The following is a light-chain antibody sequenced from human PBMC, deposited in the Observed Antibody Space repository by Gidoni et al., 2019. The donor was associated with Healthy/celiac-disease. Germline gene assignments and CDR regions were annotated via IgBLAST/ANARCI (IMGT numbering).Light chain of an antibody. V-gene: IGKV1-5*01. Sequence: DIQMTQSPSTLSASVGDRVTIPCRASQSISSWLAWYQQKPGQAPKLLIYDASSLESGVPARFSGSGSGTECTLTISSLQPDDFATYYCQQYNSYSWTFGQGTKVEIK. J-gene: IGKJ1*01. CDR2: DAS. CDR3: QQYNSYSWT. CDR1: QSISSW.